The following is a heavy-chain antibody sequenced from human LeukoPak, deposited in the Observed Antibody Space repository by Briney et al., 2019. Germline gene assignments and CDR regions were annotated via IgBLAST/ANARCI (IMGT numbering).Heavy chain of an antibody. CDR3: AVSVRFERVWHYFNN. D-gene: IGHD3-9*01. CDR2: ISESGAIT. V-gene: IGHV3-23*01. J-gene: IGHJ4*02. CDR1: GFTFSSYA. Sequence: PGGSLRLSCAASGFTFSSYAMNWVRQPPGKGLKWVSGISESGAITHYADSVKGRFTISRDNSKTTVFLQMNSLRAEDTAVYYCAVSVRFERVWHYFNNWGQGTQVTVSS.